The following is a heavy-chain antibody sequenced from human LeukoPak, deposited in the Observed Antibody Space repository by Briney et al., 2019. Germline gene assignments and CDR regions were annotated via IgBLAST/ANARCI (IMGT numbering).Heavy chain of an antibody. J-gene: IGHJ4*01. CDR3: STDPRLLIY. CDR1: GFTFSNYW. V-gene: IGHV3-7*03. CDR2: IKQDRSEK. Sequence: GGSLRLSCAASGFTFSNYWMSWVRQAPGKGLEWVANIKQDRSEKYYVDSVKGRFTISRDNAKNSLYLQMNSLRPEDTALYYCSTDPRLLIYWGHGTLVTVSS. D-gene: IGHD2-8*01.